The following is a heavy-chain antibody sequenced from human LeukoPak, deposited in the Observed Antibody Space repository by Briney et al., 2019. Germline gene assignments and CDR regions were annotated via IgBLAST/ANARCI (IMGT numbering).Heavy chain of an antibody. D-gene: IGHD3-10*01. CDR1: GGPISSSSYF. CDR3: ARLVRFTMVRGAHFDY. Sequence: SETLSLTCTVSGGPISSSSYFWGWIRQPPGKGLEWIGSIYYSGSTYYHPSLKNRVTISVDTSKNQFSLTLSSVTAADTAVYYCARLVRFTMVRGAHFDYWGQGTLVTASS. J-gene: IGHJ4*02. V-gene: IGHV4-39*01. CDR2: IYYSGST.